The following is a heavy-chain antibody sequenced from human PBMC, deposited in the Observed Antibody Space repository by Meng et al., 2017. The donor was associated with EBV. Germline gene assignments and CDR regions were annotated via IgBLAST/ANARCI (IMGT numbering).Heavy chain of an antibody. CDR1: GGPFRYYA. V-gene: IGHV1-69*01. Sequence: VRLVRVAAEGKSPGSSVKVSCKTSGGPFRYYAISWVRQAPGQGLEWLGGFLPRLGAPNYAQKFHGRVKITADESTSTHYMDLSSLRSEDTAIYYCASESGRGYTPDYWGQGTLVTVSS. D-gene: IGHD3-10*01. CDR3: ASESGRGYTPDY. J-gene: IGHJ4*02. CDR2: FLPRLGAP.